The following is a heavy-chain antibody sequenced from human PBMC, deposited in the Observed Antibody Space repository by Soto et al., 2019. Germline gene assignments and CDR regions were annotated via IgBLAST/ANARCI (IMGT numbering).Heavy chain of an antibody. J-gene: IGHJ4*02. CDR3: VRHSGAKISSS. CDR2: IVPIYRTA. D-gene: IGHD6-13*01. V-gene: IGHV1-69*13. Sequence: SVKVSCKASGGTFSSYRINWVRQAPGQGLEWVGGIVPIYRTADYAQKFQGRVTITADESARTSYMELRSLKSQDTAVYYCVRHSGAKISSSWGQGNLVTVSS. CDR1: GGTFSSYR.